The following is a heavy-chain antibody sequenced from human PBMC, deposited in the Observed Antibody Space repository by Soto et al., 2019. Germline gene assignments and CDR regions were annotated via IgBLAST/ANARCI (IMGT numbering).Heavy chain of an antibody. CDR2: ISPSGGST. J-gene: IGHJ6*02. V-gene: IGHV1-46*01. D-gene: IGHD3-3*01. CDR3: ARVHKGALRFLEWLPTDYYYYGMDV. Sequence: ASVNVSCKASGYTFTSYYMHWVRQAPGQGLEWMGIISPSGGSTSYAQKFQGRVTMTRDTSTSTVYMELSSLRSEDTAVYYCARVHKGALRFLEWLPTDYYYYGMDVWGHGTTVTVSS. CDR1: GYTFTSYY.